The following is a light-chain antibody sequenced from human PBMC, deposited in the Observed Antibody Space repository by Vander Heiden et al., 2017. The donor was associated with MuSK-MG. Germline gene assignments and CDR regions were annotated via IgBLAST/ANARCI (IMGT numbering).Light chain of an antibody. CDR2: AAS. V-gene: IGKV1-39*01. CDR1: QSISSY. Sequence: DIQMTQSPSSLSASVGDRVTITCRASQSISSYLNWYQQKPGKAPKLLIYAASNLQSGVPSRFSGSGSGTDFTLTISSLQPEDFATYYCQQSYSTLITFGQGTRLXIK. J-gene: IGKJ5*01. CDR3: QQSYSTLIT.